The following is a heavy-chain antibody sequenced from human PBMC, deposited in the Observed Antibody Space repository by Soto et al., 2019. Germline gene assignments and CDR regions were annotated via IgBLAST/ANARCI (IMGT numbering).Heavy chain of an antibody. Sequence: QLQLHMSGSGLVKPSQTLSLTCTVSGASITYGAYSWSWIRQTPGKGVEWIGYINHLETTFYNPSFESRLTMSIDRTKNQFSLNLKSMSAADRAVYFCARGGGFDSFDYWGQGILVTVSS. J-gene: IGHJ4*02. CDR2: INHLETT. V-gene: IGHV4-30-2*01. D-gene: IGHD3-10*01. CDR3: ARGGGFDSFDY. CDR1: GASITYGAYS.